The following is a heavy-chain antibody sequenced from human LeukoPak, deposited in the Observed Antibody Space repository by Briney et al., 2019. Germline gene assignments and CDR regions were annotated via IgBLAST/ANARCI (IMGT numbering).Heavy chain of an antibody. Sequence: GGSLRLSCAASGFTFSSYWMSWVRQAPGKGLEWVANINQDGSEKYYVDSVKGRFTISRDNAKNSMYLQMNRLRAEDTAVYYCARLLYYYDSSGYLSVLDYWGQGILVTVSS. V-gene: IGHV3-7*01. D-gene: IGHD3-22*01. J-gene: IGHJ4*02. CDR3: ARLLYYYDSSGYLSVLDY. CDR2: INQDGSEK. CDR1: GFTFSSYW.